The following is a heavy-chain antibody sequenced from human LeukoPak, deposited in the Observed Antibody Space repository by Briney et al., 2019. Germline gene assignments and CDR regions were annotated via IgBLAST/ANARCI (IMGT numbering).Heavy chain of an antibody. J-gene: IGHJ4*02. CDR2: ISGSTGST. CDR1: GFTFYSYS. CDR3: AKDGERGSYSYFDY. Sequence: GSLRLSCSASGFTFYSYSIGWVRPAPGKGLEWVSAISGSTGSTYYADSVKGRFTISRDNSKNTLYLQMKSLRAEDTAVYYCAKDGERGSYSYFDYWGQGTLVTVSS. V-gene: IGHV3-23*01. D-gene: IGHD1-26*01.